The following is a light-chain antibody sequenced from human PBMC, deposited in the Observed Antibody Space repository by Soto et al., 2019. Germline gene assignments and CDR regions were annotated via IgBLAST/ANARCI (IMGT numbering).Light chain of an antibody. CDR1: QSVSRN. Sequence: EIVMTQSPATLSVSPGERATLSCRASQSVSRNLAWYQQKPGQAPTLLIYGASTRATGIPARFSGSGSGTAFTLTISSLQSEDFAVYYCQQYNNWPRTFGQGTTVEIK. CDR2: GAS. J-gene: IGKJ1*01. CDR3: QQYNNWPRT. V-gene: IGKV3-15*01.